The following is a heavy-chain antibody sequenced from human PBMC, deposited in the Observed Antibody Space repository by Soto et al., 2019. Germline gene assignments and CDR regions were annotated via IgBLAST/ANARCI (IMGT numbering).Heavy chain of an antibody. D-gene: IGHD6-6*01. CDR2: INPSGGST. CDR3: AREDSSSAGGDLDY. CDR1: GYTFTSYY. Sequence: QVQLVQSGAEVKKPGASVKVSCKASGYTFTSYYMHWVRQAPGQGLEWMGIINPSGGSTSYAPKFQDRVTITRDTSKRTVYMGLSSLRSEDTAVYYCAREDSSSAGGDLDYWGQGTLVTVSS. J-gene: IGHJ4*02. V-gene: IGHV1-46*01.